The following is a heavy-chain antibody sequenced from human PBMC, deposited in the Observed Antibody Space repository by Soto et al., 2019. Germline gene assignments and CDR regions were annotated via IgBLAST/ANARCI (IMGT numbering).Heavy chain of an antibody. Sequence: SETLSLTCAVSGGSISSGGYSWSWIRQPPGKGLEWIGYIYHSGSTYYNPSLKSRVTISVDRSKNQFSLKLSSVTAADTAVYYCARGCYYDSSGYFDYWGQGTLVTVSS. J-gene: IGHJ4*02. V-gene: IGHV4-30-2*01. D-gene: IGHD3-22*01. CDR3: ARGCYYDSSGYFDY. CDR2: IYHSGST. CDR1: GGSISSGGYS.